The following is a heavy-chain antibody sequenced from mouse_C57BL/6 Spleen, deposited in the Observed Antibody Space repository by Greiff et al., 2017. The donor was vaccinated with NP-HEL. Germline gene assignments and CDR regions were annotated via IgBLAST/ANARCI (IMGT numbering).Heavy chain of an antibody. J-gene: IGHJ3*01. CDR2: IHPNSGST. D-gene: IGHD1-1*01. CDR1: GYTFTSYW. V-gene: IGHV1-64*01. CDR3: ARSLSGSSSAWFAY. Sequence: QVQLQQPGAELVKPGASVKLSCKASGYTFTSYWMHWVKQRPGQGLEWIGMIHPNSGSTNYNEKFKSKATLTVDKSSSTAYMQLSSLTSEDSAVYYCARSLSGSSSAWFAYWGQGTLVTVSA.